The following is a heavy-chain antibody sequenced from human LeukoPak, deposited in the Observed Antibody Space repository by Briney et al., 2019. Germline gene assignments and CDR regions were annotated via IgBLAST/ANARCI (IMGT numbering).Heavy chain of an antibody. CDR3: ARERDYGDLDY. CDR1: GFTFSSYG. CDR2: ISYDGSNK. D-gene: IGHD4-17*01. Sequence: GGSLRPSCAASGFTFSSYGMHWVRQAPGKGLEWVAVISYDGSNKYYADSVKGRFTISRDNSKNTLYLQMNSLRAEDTAVYYCARERDYGDLDYWGQGTLVTVSS. J-gene: IGHJ4*02. V-gene: IGHV3-30*03.